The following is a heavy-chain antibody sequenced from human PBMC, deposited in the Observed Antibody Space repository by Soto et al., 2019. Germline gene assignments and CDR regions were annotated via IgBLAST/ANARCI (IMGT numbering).Heavy chain of an antibody. CDR2: INPNSGGT. CDR3: ARSIVGATYYYYYGMDV. D-gene: IGHD1-26*01. Sequence: ASVKVSFKASGYTFTGYYMHWVRQAPGQGLEWMGWINPNSGGTNYAQKFQGRVTMTRDTSISTAYMELSRLRSDDTAVYYCARSIVGATYYYYYGMDVWGQGTTVTVSS. CDR1: GYTFTGYY. J-gene: IGHJ6*02. V-gene: IGHV1-2*02.